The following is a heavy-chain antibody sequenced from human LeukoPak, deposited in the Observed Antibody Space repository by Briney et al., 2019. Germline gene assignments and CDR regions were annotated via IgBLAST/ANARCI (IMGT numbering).Heavy chain of an antibody. Sequence: PSETLSLTCAVYGGSLSYYYWSWIRQPPEKGLEWIGEINRSGSTNYNPSLKGRVTISVDTSKNQFSLKLSSVTAADTAVYYCARGGSYCGDDCYVDYWGQGTLVTVSS. J-gene: IGHJ4*02. CDR2: INRSGST. CDR1: GGSLSYYY. D-gene: IGHD2-21*02. CDR3: ARGGSYCGDDCYVDY. V-gene: IGHV4-34*01.